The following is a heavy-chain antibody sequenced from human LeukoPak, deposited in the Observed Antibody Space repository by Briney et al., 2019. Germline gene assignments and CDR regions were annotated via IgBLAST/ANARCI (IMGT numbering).Heavy chain of an antibody. D-gene: IGHD6-19*01. CDR3: ARDTVAGTYDY. V-gene: IGHV4-39*07. Sequence: SETLSLTCTVSVGSISSSSYYWGWIRQPPGKGLEWIGSIYYSGSTYYNPSLKSRVTISVDTSKNQFSLKLSSVTAADTAVYYCARDTVAGTYDYWGQGTLVTVSS. J-gene: IGHJ4*02. CDR2: IYYSGST. CDR1: VGSISSSSYY.